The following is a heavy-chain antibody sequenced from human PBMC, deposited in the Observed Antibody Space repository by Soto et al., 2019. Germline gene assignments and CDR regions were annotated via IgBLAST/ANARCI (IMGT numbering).Heavy chain of an antibody. CDR1: GFTFSSYD. V-gene: IGHV3-13*01. CDR3: ARGYNWNGVDY. CDR2: IGTAGDT. Sequence: GGSLRLSCAASGFTFSSYDMHWVRQATGKGLEWVSAIGTAGDTYYPGSVKGRFTISRENAKNSLYLQMNSLRAGDTAVYYCARGYNWNGVDYWGQGTLVTVSS. J-gene: IGHJ4*02. D-gene: IGHD1-20*01.